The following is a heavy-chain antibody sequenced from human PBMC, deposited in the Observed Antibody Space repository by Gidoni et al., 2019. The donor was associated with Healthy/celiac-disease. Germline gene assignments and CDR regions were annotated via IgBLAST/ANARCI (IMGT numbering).Heavy chain of an antibody. Sequence: EVKKPGSSVQVSCKASGGTFSSYAICWVRQAPGQGLEWMGGIIPIFGTANYAQKFQGRVTITADESTSTAYMELSSLRSEDTAVYYCARGPITICGGDYYYYYGMDVWGQGTTVTVSS. CDR1: GGTFSSYA. J-gene: IGHJ6*02. CDR3: ARGPITICGGDYYYYYGMDV. V-gene: IGHV1-69*01. D-gene: IGHD3-3*01. CDR2: IIPIFGTA.